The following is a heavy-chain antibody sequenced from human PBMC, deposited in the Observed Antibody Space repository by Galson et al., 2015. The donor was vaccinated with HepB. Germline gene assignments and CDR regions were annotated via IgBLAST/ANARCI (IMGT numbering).Heavy chain of an antibody. V-gene: IGHV3-30*02. Sequence: SLRLSCAASGFTFSSYGMHWVRQAPGKGLEWLAFVRYNGNNNYYADSVKGRFTISRDNSKNTVYLQMNSLRAEDTALYYCAKGWVPATLIDSWGQGTLITVSS. J-gene: IGHJ4*02. CDR3: AKGWVPATLIDS. CDR2: VRYNGNNN. CDR1: GFTFSSYG. D-gene: IGHD1-26*01.